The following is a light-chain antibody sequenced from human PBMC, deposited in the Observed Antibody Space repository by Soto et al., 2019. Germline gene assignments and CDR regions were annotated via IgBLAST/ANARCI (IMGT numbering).Light chain of an antibody. CDR1: QSVSDNF. CDR3: QQYGRSPYT. Sequence: EIVLTQSPGTLSLSPGERATLACRASQSVSDNFLAWYQQKPGQAPRLLLYAATRRATGIPDRFSGSGSGTDFTLIISRLDPEDFAVYYCQQYGRSPYTFGQGTKLEI. V-gene: IGKV3-20*01. J-gene: IGKJ2*01. CDR2: AAT.